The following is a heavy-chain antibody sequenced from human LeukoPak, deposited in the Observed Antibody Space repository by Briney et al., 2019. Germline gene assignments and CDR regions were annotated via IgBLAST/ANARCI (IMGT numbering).Heavy chain of an antibody. Sequence: GGSLRLSCAASGFTFSSYSMNWVRQAPGKGLEWVSSISSSSSYIYYADSVKGRFTISRDNAKNSLYLQMNSLRAEDTAVYYCARAGIFGGYYYDSSGYYYFDYWGQGTLVTVSS. D-gene: IGHD3-22*01. J-gene: IGHJ4*02. V-gene: IGHV3-21*01. CDR1: GFTFSSYS. CDR2: ISSSSSYI. CDR3: ARAGIFGGYYYDSSGYYYFDY.